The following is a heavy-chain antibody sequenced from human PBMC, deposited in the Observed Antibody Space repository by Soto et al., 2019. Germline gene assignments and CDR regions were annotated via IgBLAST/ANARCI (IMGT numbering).Heavy chain of an antibody. CDR2: ISYDGSNK. CDR1: GFTFSSYG. V-gene: IGHV3-30*18. J-gene: IGHJ6*02. Sequence: GGSLRLSCAASGFTFSSYGMHWVRQAPGKGLEWVAVISYDGSNKYYADSVKGRFTISRDNSKNTLYLQMNSLRAEDTAVYYCAKSFGDCGGDCYSVYYGMDVWGQGTTVTVSS. CDR3: AKSFGDCGGDCYSVYYGMDV. D-gene: IGHD2-21*02.